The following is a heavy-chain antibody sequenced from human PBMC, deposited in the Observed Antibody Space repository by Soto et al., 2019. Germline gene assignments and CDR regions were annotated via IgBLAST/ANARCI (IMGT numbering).Heavy chain of an antibody. Sequence: ASVKVSCKASGYTFTSYAMHWVRQAPGQRLEWMGWINAGNGNTKYSQKFQGRVTITRDTSASTAYMELSSLRSEDTAVYYCARDVAHSGYSYGYDGYWGQGTRVTVSS. CDR3: ARDVAHSGYSYGYDGY. CDR1: GYTFTSYA. CDR2: INAGNGNT. J-gene: IGHJ4*02. V-gene: IGHV1-3*01. D-gene: IGHD5-18*01.